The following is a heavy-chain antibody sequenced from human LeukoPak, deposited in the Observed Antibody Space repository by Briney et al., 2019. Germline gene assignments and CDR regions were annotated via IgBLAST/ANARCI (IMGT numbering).Heavy chain of an antibody. CDR2: INPNSGGT. J-gene: IGHJ4*02. CDR1: GYTFTGYY. V-gene: IGHV1-2*02. Sequence: ASVKVSCKASGYTFTGYYMHWVRQAPGQGLEWMGWINPNSGGTNYAQKFQGRVTMTRDTSISTAYMELSRLRSDDTAAYYCARFVSTVRGTIDGGSLDYWGQGTLVTVSS. D-gene: IGHD1-26*01. CDR3: ARFVSTVRGTIDGGSLDY.